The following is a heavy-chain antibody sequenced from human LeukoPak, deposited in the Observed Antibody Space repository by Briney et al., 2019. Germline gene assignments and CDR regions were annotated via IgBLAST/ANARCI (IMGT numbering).Heavy chain of an antibody. CDR1: GDSVSGNSTA. CDR2: TYYRSKWYN. CDR3: ARGGQGDGYSADEAFDF. J-gene: IGHJ3*01. Sequence: SQTLSLTCAISGDSVSGNSTAYNWIRQSPSRGLEWLGRTYYRSKWYNDYAVSVKSRIVINPDTSKNQLSLQLKSVTPEDTAVYYCARGGQGDGYSADEAFDFWGQGTMVTVSS. V-gene: IGHV6-1*01. D-gene: IGHD5-24*01.